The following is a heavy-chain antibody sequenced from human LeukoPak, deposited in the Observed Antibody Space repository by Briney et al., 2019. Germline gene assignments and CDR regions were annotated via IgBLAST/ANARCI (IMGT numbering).Heavy chain of an antibody. Sequence: EASVKVSCKASGYTFTSYDINWVRQATGQGLEWMGWMNPNSGNTGYAQKFQGRVTMTRDMSTSTVYMELSSLRSEDTAVYYCARGGYYDSSGYYYTSDAFDIWGQGTMVTVSS. CDR3: ARGGYYDSSGYYYTSDAFDI. CDR2: MNPNSGNT. CDR1: GYTFTSYD. J-gene: IGHJ3*02. D-gene: IGHD3-22*01. V-gene: IGHV1-8*01.